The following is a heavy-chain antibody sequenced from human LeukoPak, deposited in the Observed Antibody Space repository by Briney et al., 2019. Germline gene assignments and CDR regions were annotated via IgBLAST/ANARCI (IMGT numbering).Heavy chain of an antibody. CDR2: INPSGGST. CDR1: GYTFSSYY. D-gene: IGHD3-10*01. V-gene: IGHV1-46*01. Sequence: ASVKVSCKASGYTFSSYYMHWVRQAPGQGLEWMGIINPSGGSTSYAQKFQGRVTMTRETSTRTVYMELSSLRSEDTAVYYCAREGSAGFDYSGQGTLVTVSS. CDR3: AREGSAGFDY. J-gene: IGHJ4*02.